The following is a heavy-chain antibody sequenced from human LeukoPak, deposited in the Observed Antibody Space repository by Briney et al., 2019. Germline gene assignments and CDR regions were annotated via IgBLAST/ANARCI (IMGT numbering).Heavy chain of an antibody. J-gene: IGHJ6*03. CDR1: GGTFSSYA. CDR2: IIPIFGTP. CDR3: ARGGDTAMAHYYYYMDV. Sequence: GSSVKVSCKASGGTFSSYAISWVRQAPGQGLEWMGGIIPIFGTPNYAQKFQGRVTITTDESTSTAYMELSSLRSEDTAVYYCARGGDTAMAHYYYYMDVWGKGTTVTVSS. D-gene: IGHD5-18*01. V-gene: IGHV1-69*05.